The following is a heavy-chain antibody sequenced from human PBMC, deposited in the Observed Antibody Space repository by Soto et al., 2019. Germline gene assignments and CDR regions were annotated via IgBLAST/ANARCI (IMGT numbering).Heavy chain of an antibody. CDR3: ARGHSTSHDTDSYFSAGGY. V-gene: IGHV4-30-4*01. CDR1: GGSISSSNYY. J-gene: IGHJ4*02. CDR2: IYYSGST. D-gene: IGHD3-10*01. Sequence: QVQLQESGPGLVKPSQTLSLTCTVSGGSISSSNYYWSWIRQPPGKGLERIGYIYYSGSTYYNPSLRSRVTILVDTSKTQFSLKLTSVTAADTAVYYCARGHSTSHDTDSYFSAGGYWGQGTLVTVSS.